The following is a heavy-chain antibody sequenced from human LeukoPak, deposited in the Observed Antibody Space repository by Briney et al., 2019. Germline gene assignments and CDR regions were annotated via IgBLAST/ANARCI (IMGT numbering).Heavy chain of an antibody. J-gene: IGHJ3*02. CDR2: IIPILGIA. D-gene: IGHD3-22*01. CDR3: ASSPDYYDSSGYSWGAFDI. V-gene: IGHV1-69*02. CDR1: GYTFTGYY. Sequence: ASVKVSCKASGYTFTGYYMHWVRQAPGQGLEWMGRIIPILGIANYAQKFQGRVTITADKSTSTAYMELSSLRSEDTAVYYCASSPDYYDSSGYSWGAFDIWGQGTMVTVSS.